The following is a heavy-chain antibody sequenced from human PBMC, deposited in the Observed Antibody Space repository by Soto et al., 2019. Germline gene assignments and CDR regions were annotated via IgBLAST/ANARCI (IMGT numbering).Heavy chain of an antibody. D-gene: IGHD2-8*01. CDR2: INHSGST. J-gene: IGHJ5*02. CDR1: GGSFSGYY. CDR3: ARALGYCTNGVCYNWFDP. V-gene: IGHV4-34*01. Sequence: SETLSLTCAVYGGSFSGYYWSWIRQPPGKGLEWIGEINHSGSTNYNPSLKSRVTISVDTSKNQFSLKLSSVTAADTAVYYCARALGYCTNGVCYNWFDPWGQGTLVTVSS.